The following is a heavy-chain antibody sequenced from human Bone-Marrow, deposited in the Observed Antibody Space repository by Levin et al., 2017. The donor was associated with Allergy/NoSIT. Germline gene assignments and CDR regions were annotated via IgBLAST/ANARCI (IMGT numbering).Heavy chain of an antibody. V-gene: IGHV3-64D*06. D-gene: IGHD3-16*02. CDR3: VKDLEHLGELSDY. Sequence: PGGSLRLSCSASGFTFSSYAMHWVRQAPGKGLEYVSAISSNGGSTYYADSVKGRFTISRDNSKNTLYLQMSSLRAEDTAVYYCVKDLEHLGELSDYWGQGTLVTVSS. J-gene: IGHJ4*02. CDR2: ISSNGGST. CDR1: GFTFSSYA.